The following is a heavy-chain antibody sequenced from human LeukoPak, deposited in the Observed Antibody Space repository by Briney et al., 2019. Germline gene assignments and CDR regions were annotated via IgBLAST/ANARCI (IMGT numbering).Heavy chain of an antibody. D-gene: IGHD2-8*01. J-gene: IGHJ3*02. CDR3: ARQSYFNGRGDDAFDI. CDR1: GYTFNNYG. V-gene: IGHV1-18*01. CDR2: ISPYNGNT. Sequence: ASVKVSCKASGYTFNNYGFSWVRQVPGQGLEWMGWISPYNGNTKFAQKFQGRVTVTTETSTSTAYMELRSLRSDDTAVYYCARQSYFNGRGDDAFDIWGQGTMVTVSS.